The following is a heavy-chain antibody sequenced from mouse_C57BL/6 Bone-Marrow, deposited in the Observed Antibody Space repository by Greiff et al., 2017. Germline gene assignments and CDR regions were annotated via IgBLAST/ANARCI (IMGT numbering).Heavy chain of an antibody. Sequence: QVQLQQPGAELVRPGSSVKLSCKASGYTFTSYWMHWVKQRPIQGLEWIGNIDPSDRETHYNQKFKDKATLTVDKSSSTAYMQLSSLTSEDSAVYYCARSRVLLRYPLDYWGQGTTLTVSS. J-gene: IGHJ2*01. CDR3: ARSRVLLRYPLDY. CDR1: GYTFTSYW. D-gene: IGHD1-1*01. V-gene: IGHV1-52*01. CDR2: IDPSDRET.